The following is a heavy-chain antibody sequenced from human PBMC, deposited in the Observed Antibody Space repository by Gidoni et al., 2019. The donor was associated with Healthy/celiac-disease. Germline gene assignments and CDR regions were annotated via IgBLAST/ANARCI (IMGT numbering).Heavy chain of an antibody. CDR1: GGSISSYY. CDR3: ARARRGIEVAGTSYYFDY. J-gene: IGHJ4*02. V-gene: IGHV4-4*07. CDR2: IYTSGST. Sequence: QVQLQESGPGLVKPSATLSLTCPVSGGSISSYYWSWIRQPAGKGLEWIGRIYTSGSTNYNPALKRRVTMSVDTSKNQFSLKLSSVTAADTAVYYCARARRGIEVAGTSYYFDYWGQGTLVTVSS. D-gene: IGHD6-19*01.